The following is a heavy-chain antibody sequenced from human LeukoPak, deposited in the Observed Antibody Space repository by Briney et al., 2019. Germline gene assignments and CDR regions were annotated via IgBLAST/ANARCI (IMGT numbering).Heavy chain of an antibody. J-gene: IGHJ4*02. Sequence: ASVKVSCKASGYTFTGYYMHWVRQAPGQGLEWMGWINPNSGGTNYAQKFQGRVTMTRDTSISTAYMELSRLRSDDTAVYYCARDPSAAGTMLNYWGQGTLVTVSS. V-gene: IGHV1-2*02. CDR3: ARDPSAAGTMLNY. CDR2: INPNSGGT. CDR1: GYTFTGYY. D-gene: IGHD6-13*01.